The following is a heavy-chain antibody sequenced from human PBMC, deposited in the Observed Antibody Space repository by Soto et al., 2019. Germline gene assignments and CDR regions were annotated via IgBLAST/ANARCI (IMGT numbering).Heavy chain of an antibody. CDR1: GGIFSNFA. CDR3: ASSSLYGMDV. CDR2: IIPTLGTP. J-gene: IGHJ6*02. Sequence: QVQLVQSGAEVKKPGSSVKVSCKASGGIFSNFAFNWMRQAPGQGLEWMGGIIPTLGTPHYAQKFLGRVTITADESTRTVYMEMSSLTVEDTAVYYCASSSLYGMDVWGQGTTVTVSS. V-gene: IGHV1-69*01.